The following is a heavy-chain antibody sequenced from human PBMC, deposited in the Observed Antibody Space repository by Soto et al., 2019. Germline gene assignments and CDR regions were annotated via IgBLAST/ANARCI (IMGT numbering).Heavy chain of an antibody. Sequence: QLVESGGGVVQPETSLTLSCTASNFVFSVYSLHWVRQAPGKGLERVALISYDGGNKYYADSVKGRFTISRDNSKHTMYLQMHRLRREDTAVYYCALDKGQYDSWGGTLDSWGQGTLVTVSS. CDR2: ISYDGGNK. V-gene: IGHV3-30-3*01. D-gene: IGHD3-3*01. CDR3: ALDKGQYDSWGGTLDS. CDR1: NFVFSVYS. J-gene: IGHJ4*02.